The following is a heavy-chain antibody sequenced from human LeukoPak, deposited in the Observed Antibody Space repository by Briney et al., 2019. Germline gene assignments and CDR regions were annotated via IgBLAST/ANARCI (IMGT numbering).Heavy chain of an antibody. J-gene: IGHJ6*03. V-gene: IGHV4-61*05. Sequence: SETLSLTCIVSGGSISSTSYYWGWIRQPPGKGLEWLGYIYYSGSTNYNPSLKSRVTISLDTSKNQFSLKLSSVTAADTAVYYCARGRGYSGYFGYYYMDVWGKGTTVTISS. CDR2: IYYSGST. CDR1: GGSISSTSYY. CDR3: ARGRGYSGYFGYYYMDV. D-gene: IGHD5-12*01.